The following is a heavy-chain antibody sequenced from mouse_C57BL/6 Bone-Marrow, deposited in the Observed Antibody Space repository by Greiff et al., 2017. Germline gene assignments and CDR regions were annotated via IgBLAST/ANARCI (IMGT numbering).Heavy chain of an antibody. CDR2: IYPADGET. J-gene: IGHJ4*01. CDR3: ARNVTYYALDY. CDR1: GYTFTSYW. Sequence: VQLQQPGAELVRPGSSVKLSCKASGYTFTSYWMDWVKQRPGQGLEWIGNIYPADGETHYNQKFKAKATVTVYKSSSTDYMQLSSLTSEDSAVYYCARNVTYYALDYWGQGTSVTVSA. V-gene: IGHV1-61*01. D-gene: IGHD2-12*01.